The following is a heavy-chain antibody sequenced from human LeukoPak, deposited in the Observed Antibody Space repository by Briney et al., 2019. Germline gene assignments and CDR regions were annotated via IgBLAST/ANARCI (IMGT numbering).Heavy chain of an antibody. CDR2: INQDGSEK. CDR1: GFTFSYYW. V-gene: IGHV3-7*01. D-gene: IGHD1-26*01. Sequence: GGSLRLSCAASGFTFSYYWMTWVRQAPGKGLEWVANINQDGSEKYYVDSVKGRFTISRDNAKNSLYLQMNSLRAEDTAMYYCARDLVDSGSPSPPGFWGQGTLVTVSS. J-gene: IGHJ4*02. CDR3: ARDLVDSGSPSPPGF.